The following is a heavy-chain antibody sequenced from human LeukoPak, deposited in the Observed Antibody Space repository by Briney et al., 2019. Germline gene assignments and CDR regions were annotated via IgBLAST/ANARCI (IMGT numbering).Heavy chain of an antibody. V-gene: IGHV3-48*02. J-gene: IGHJ4*02. Sequence: GGSLRLSCAASGFTFSTDNTKWVRQAPGEGLGWVSFIISDSIVIYYTDTVKGRFTASRDNAKKSLYLQMNSLADEDTAVYYCARKPAGIGDYWGQGTLVTVSS. CDR3: ARKPAGIGDY. CDR2: IISDSIVI. CDR1: GFTFSTDN. D-gene: IGHD1-26*01.